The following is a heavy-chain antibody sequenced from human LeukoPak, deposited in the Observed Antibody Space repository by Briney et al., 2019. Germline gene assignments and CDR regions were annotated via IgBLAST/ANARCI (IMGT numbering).Heavy chain of an antibody. V-gene: IGHV1-18*01. CDR1: GYTFTSYG. D-gene: IGHD6-19*01. J-gene: IGHJ3*02. CDR2: ISAYNGNT. CDR3: ARGAVAGTASKGGAFDI. Sequence: ASVKVSCKASGYTFTSYGISWVRQAPGQGLEWMGWISAYNGNTNYAQKLQGRVTMTTDTSTSTAHMELRSLRSDDTAVYYRARGAVAGTASKGGAFDIWGQGTMVTVSS.